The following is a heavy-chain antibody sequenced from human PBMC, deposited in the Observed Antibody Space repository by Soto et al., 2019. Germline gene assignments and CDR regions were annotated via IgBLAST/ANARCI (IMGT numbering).Heavy chain of an antibody. D-gene: IGHD3-3*01. Sequence: PGGSLRLSCAASGFTFSNAWMSWVRQAPGEGLEWVGCIKSKTDGVTTDYAPPVKGRFTISTDDSTNTLYLQMNSLKTEDTAVYYCTTDLEEVLRFLEGLPLAHMDVWGQGTTVTVSS. CDR3: TTDLEEVLRFLEGLPLAHMDV. V-gene: IGHV3-15*01. CDR2: IKSKTDGVTT. CDR1: GFTFSNAW. J-gene: IGHJ6*02.